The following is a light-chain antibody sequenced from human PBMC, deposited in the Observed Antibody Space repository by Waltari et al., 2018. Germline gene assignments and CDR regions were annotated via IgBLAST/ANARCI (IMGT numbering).Light chain of an antibody. V-gene: IGKV1-17*03. J-gene: IGKJ4*01. Sequence: DIQLTQSPSALSASVGDRLTTTCRASQVIHYYLAWFQQRPGEVPRRLIYDASTLSSGVPSRFSGSRFGTEFTLTISNLQPEDFAAYYCRQHNTYPVTFGGGTKGE. CDR2: DAS. CDR1: QVIHYY. CDR3: RQHNTYPVT.